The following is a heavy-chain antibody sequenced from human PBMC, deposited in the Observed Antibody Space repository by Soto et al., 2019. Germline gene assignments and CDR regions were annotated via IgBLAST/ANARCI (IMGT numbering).Heavy chain of an antibody. CDR1: GGTFSSYT. D-gene: IGHD6-25*01. J-gene: IGHJ4*02. V-gene: IGHV1-69*02. Sequence: QVQLVQSGAEVKKPGSSVKVSCKASGGTFSSYTISWVRQAPGQGLEWMGRIIPILGIANYAQKFQGRVTITADKSTSTAYMEMSSLRSEDTSVYYCVTGSGVSGYWGQGTLVTVSS. CDR2: IIPILGIA. CDR3: VTGSGVSGY.